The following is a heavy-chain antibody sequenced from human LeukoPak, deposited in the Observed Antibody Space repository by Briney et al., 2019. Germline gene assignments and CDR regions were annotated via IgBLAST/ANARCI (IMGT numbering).Heavy chain of an antibody. J-gene: IGHJ4*02. V-gene: IGHV3-64*01. CDR2: ISGNGGST. Sequence: PGGSLRLSCVVSGFTFSSYAMSWVRQAPGKGLEYVSGISGNGGSTYYANSVKGRFTISRDNSKNTLYLQMGSLRAEDMAVYYCASVTTHGVSHYEYKYWGQGTLVTVSS. D-gene: IGHD4-11*01. CDR1: GFTFSSYA. CDR3: ASVTTHGVSHYEYKY.